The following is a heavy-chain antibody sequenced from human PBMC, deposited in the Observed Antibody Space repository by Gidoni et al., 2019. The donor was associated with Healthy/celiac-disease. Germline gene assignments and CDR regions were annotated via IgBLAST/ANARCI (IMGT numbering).Heavy chain of an antibody. D-gene: IGHD6-13*01. Sequence: QVQLVESGGGVVQPGRSLRLSCAASGFTFSSYGMHWVRQAPGKGLEWVAVISYDGSNKYYADSVKGRFTISRDNSKNTLYLQRNSLRAEDTAVYYCASGIAAAGPNFDYWGQGTLVTVSS. V-gene: IGHV3-30*03. CDR2: ISYDGSNK. J-gene: IGHJ4*02. CDR1: GFTFSSYG. CDR3: ASGIAAAGPNFDY.